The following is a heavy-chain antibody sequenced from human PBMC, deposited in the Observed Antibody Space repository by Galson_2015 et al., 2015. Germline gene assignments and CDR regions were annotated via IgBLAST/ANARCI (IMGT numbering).Heavy chain of an antibody. V-gene: IGHV1-46*01. D-gene: IGHD3-3*01. CDR2: INPSGGST. CDR3: ARWSGAYSGS. CDR1: GYTFTSNY. Sequence: SVKVSCKASGYTFTSNYLHWVRQAPGQGLEWMGIINPSGGSTSYAQKFQGRVTMTRDTSTTTVYMELSSLRSDDTAVYYCARWSGAYSGSWGQATLVTVSS. J-gene: IGHJ5*02.